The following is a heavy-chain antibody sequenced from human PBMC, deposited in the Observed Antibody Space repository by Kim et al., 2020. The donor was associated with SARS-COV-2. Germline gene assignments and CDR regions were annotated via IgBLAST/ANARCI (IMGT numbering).Heavy chain of an antibody. CDR3: ARVGYKNGLSTYVDY. Sequence: SETLSLTCTVSGGSISSSTYYWGWMRQPPGKGLEWIATIYYSGRTFYNPSLKSRLTISVDTSRDQFSLKLSSVTAAETAVDYCARVGYKNGLSTYVDYWG. CDR2: IYYSGRT. D-gene: IGHD1-1*01. CDR1: GGSISSSTYY. J-gene: IGHJ4*01. V-gene: IGHV4-39*01.